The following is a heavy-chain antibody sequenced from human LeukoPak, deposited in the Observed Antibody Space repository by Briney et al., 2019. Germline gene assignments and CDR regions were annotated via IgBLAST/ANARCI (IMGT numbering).Heavy chain of an antibody. CDR2: INAGNGNT. J-gene: IGHJ3*02. CDR3: ARDLRITMVRGVMGAFDI. D-gene: IGHD3-10*01. CDR1: GYTFTSYG. V-gene: IGHV1-3*01. Sequence: GASVKVSCKASGYTFTSYGISWVRQAPGQRLEWMGWINAGNGNTKYSQKFQGRVTITRDTSASTAYMELSSLRSEDTAVYYCARDLRITMVRGVMGAFDIWGQGTMVTVSS.